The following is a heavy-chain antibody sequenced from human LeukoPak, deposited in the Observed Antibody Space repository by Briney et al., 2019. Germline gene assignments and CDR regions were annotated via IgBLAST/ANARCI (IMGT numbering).Heavy chain of an antibody. V-gene: IGHV4-34*01. CDR3: ARGSPRVLWFGELLAYYFDY. CDR1: GGSFSGYY. CDR2: INHSGST. D-gene: IGHD3-10*01. Sequence: PSETLSLTCAVYGGSFSGYYWSWIRQPPGKGLEWIGEINHSGSTNYNPSLKSRVTITVDTSKIQFSLKLNSVTAADTAVYYWARGSPRVLWFGELLAYYFDYWGQGTLVTVSS. J-gene: IGHJ4*02.